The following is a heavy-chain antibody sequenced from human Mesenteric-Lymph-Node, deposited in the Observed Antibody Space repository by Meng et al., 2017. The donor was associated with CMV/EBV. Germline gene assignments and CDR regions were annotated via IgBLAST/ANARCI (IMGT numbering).Heavy chain of an antibody. CDR1: GFTFSSYE. D-gene: IGHD6-19*01. CDR2: ISSSGSTI. J-gene: IGHJ4*02. CDR3: ARYPDSSGLFDY. V-gene: IGHV3-48*03. Sequence: GGSLRLSCAASGFTFSSYEMNWVRQAPGKGLEWVSYISSSGSTIYYADFVKGRFTISRDNSKNTPYLQMNSLRAEDTAVYYCARYPDSSGLFDYWGQGTLVTVSS.